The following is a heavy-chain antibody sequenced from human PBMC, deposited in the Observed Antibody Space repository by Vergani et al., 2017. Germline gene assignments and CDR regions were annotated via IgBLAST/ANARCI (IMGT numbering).Heavy chain of an antibody. D-gene: IGHD3-22*01. CDR1: GGSISSYY. CDR3: ARNYYDSSGLDY. CDR2: IYYSGST. Sequence: QVQLQESGPGLVKPSETLSLTCTVSGGSISSYYWSWIRQPPGKGLEWIGHIYYSGSTNYNPSLKSRVTISVDTSKNQFSLKLSSVTAADTAVYYCARNYYDSSGLDYWGQGTLVTVSS. V-gene: IGHV4-59*01. J-gene: IGHJ4*02.